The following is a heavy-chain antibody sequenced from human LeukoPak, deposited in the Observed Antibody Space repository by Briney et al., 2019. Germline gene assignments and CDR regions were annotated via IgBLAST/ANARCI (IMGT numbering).Heavy chain of an antibody. V-gene: IGHV3-21*01. J-gene: IGHJ4*02. CDR1: GFTFSSCG. Sequence: PGGSLRLSCAASGFTFSSCGFNWVRQAPGKGLEWVSSIGPTGTDRYCADSVRGRFTISRDNAKNSMYLQMDSLRDEDTAVYYCATETIGRHYDYWGQGTLLTVSS. D-gene: IGHD1-14*01. CDR3: ATETIGRHYDY. CDR2: IGPTGTDR.